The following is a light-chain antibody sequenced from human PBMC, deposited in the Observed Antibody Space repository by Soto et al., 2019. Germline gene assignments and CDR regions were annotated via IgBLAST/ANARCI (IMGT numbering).Light chain of an antibody. Sequence: QSVLTQPASVSGPPGQSITISCTGTSSDVGGYNYVSWYQQHPGKAPKLMIYDVSNRPSGVSNRFSGSKSGNTASLTISGLQAEDEAEYYCSSYTSSSTLFGTGTKVTVL. CDR1: SSDVGGYNY. CDR3: SSYTSSSTL. J-gene: IGLJ1*01. CDR2: DVS. V-gene: IGLV2-14*01.